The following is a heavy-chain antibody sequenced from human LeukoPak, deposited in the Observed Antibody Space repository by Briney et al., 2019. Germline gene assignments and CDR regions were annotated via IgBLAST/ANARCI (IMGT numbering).Heavy chain of an antibody. CDR3: AQGYGNGWYPH. CDR2: ISVEGESA. Sequence: PGGSLRVSCTVSGFSVITSGMSWVRQARGKGLQTISAISVEGESAYYADSVKGRFTISRDNSKNTLYLQMNSLRVEDTAVYFCAQGYGNGWYPHWGQGSLVSVSS. CDR1: GFSVITSG. V-gene: IGHV3-23*01. J-gene: IGHJ4*02. D-gene: IGHD6-19*01.